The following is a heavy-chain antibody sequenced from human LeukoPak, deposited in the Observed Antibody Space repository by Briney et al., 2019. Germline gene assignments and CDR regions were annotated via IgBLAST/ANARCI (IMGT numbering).Heavy chain of an antibody. CDR3: ARDEPTVTTGPPVGS. J-gene: IGHJ4*02. D-gene: IGHD4-17*01. CDR2: IKQDGSEK. CDR1: GFTFSSYW. V-gene: IGHV3-7*01. Sequence: GGSLRLSCAASGFTFSSYWMSWVRQAPGKGLEWVANIKQDGSEKYYVDSVKGRFTISRDNAKNILYLQMNSLRVEDTAVYYCARDEPTVTTGPPVGSWGQGTLVTVSS.